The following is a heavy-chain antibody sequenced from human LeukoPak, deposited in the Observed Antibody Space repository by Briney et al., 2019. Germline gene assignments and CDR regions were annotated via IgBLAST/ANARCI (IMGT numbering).Heavy chain of an antibody. CDR1: GYTFTSYG. V-gene: IGHV1-3*03. D-gene: IGHD5-18*01. Sequence: ASVKVSCKASGYTFTSYGIGWVRQAPGQRLEWMGWINAGNGNTKYSQEFQGRVTITRDTSASTAYMELSSLRSEDMAVYYCARSVQLSINFDYWGQGTLVTVSS. CDR2: INAGNGNT. J-gene: IGHJ4*02. CDR3: ARSVQLSINFDY.